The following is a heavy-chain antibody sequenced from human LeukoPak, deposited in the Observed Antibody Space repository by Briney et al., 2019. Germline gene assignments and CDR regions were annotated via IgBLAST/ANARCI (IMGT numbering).Heavy chain of an antibody. CDR2: INAGNGNT. CDR1: GYTFTSYA. V-gene: IGHV1-3*01. Sequence: ASVKVSCKASGYTFTSYAMHWVRQAPGQRLEWMGWINAGNGNTKYSQKFQGRVTITRDTSASTAYMELSSLRSEDTAVYYCARPGFIQLCLKYWGQGPLVTVSS. D-gene: IGHD5-18*01. CDR3: ARPGFIQLCLKY. J-gene: IGHJ4*02.